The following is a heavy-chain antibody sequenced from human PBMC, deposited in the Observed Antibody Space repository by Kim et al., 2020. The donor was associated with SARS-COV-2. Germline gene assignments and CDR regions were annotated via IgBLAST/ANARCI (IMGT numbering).Heavy chain of an antibody. V-gene: IGHV3-23*01. Sequence: GGSLRLSCAASGFSFSSNAMTWVRQAPGKGLEWVSHTSGSGSRTYYADSVKGRFTISRDNSKNTLYLQMNSLSAEDTAVYYCAKVEPDETNSNLFYYFYMDDWGNGTTVTVSS. CDR3: AKVEPDETNSNLFYYFYMDD. CDR1: GFSFSSNA. D-gene: IGHD1-1*01. J-gene: IGHJ6*03. CDR2: TSGSGSRT.